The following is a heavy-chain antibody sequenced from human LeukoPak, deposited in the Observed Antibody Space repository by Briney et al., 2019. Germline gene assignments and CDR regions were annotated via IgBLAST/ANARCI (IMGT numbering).Heavy chain of an antibody. J-gene: IGHJ3*02. V-gene: IGHV3-48*03. CDR2: ISSSGTTK. Sequence: GGSLRLSCAASGFTFSSYEMNWGRQGPGKGLEWVSYISSSGTTKYYADSVKGRFTLSRDNAKKSLSLQMNSLRAEDTAIYYCARSNRDAFDMWGQGTVVTVSS. D-gene: IGHD2/OR15-2a*01. CDR3: ARSNRDAFDM. CDR1: GFTFSSYE.